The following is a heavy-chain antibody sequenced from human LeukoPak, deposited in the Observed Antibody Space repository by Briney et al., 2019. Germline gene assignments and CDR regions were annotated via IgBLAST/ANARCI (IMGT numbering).Heavy chain of an antibody. D-gene: IGHD6-25*01. CDR1: GLTVSNNY. Sequence: PGGSLRLSCVVSGLTVSNNYMTWVRQAPGKGLEWVSLIFSGGGTYYADSVKGRFTISRDSSKNTLYLQMHSLRAEDTALYYCARDPGAAAGNLWSWGQGTLVTVSS. V-gene: IGHV3-66*01. J-gene: IGHJ5*02. CDR3: ARDPGAAAGNLWS. CDR2: IFSGGGT.